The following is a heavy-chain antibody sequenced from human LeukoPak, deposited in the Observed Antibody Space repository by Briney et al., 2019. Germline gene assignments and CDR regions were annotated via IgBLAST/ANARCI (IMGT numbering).Heavy chain of an antibody. Sequence: ASVKVSCRASGYAFTDYYIHWVRQAPGQGLEWMGWINPDNGGTNYAQKFQGRVTMTRDTSIRTVYMDLSRLRSDDTAVFYCTREARVGNWFDPWGQGTQVTVSS. CDR2: INPDNGGT. D-gene: IGHD2-2*01. CDR3: TREARVGNWFDP. J-gene: IGHJ5*02. V-gene: IGHV1-2*02. CDR1: GYAFTDYY.